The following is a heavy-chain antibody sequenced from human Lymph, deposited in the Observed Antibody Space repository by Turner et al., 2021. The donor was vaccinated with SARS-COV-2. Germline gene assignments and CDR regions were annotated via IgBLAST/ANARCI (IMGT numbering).Heavy chain of an antibody. CDR3: ARGSRDCSSTSCYPFVDY. J-gene: IGHJ4*02. D-gene: IGHD2-2*01. Sequence: QVQLLQAGAEVKRPGSSVEVSCKASGGTFSSYAISWVRQAPGQGLEWMGEIIPIVGTANCAQKFQGRVTITADASTSTAHMELSSLRSEDTAVYYCARGSRDCSSTSCYPFVDYWGQGTLVTVSS. CDR2: IIPIVGTA. V-gene: IGHV1-69*01. CDR1: GGTFSSYA.